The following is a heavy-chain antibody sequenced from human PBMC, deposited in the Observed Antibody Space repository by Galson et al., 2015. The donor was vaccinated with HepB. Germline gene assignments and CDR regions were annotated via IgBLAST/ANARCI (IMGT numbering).Heavy chain of an antibody. J-gene: IGHJ5*01. CDR3: AKGYGIFDS. CDR1: GFAFHSHA. Sequence: SLRLSCAASGFAFHSHAMSRVRQAPGRGLEWISGIMGSGDSTFYGDSVKGRFTVSRDNANNMLYLQMDSLRAEDAGLYFCAKGYGIFDSWGPGILVTVSA. D-gene: IGHD5-18*01. V-gene: IGHV3-23*01. CDR2: IMGSGDST.